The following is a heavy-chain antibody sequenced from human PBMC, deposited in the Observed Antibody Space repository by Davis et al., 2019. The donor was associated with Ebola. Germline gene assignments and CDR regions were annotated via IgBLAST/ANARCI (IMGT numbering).Heavy chain of an antibody. V-gene: IGHV4-39*07. CDR3: ARGVNYDSSTFY. CDR1: GGSIISSSSY. CDR2: IYYSGST. J-gene: IGHJ4*02. D-gene: IGHD3-3*01. Sequence: MPSETLSLTCTVSGGSIISSSSYWGWIRQPPRKGLEWIGSIYYSGSTYYNPSLKSRVTISVDTSKNQFSLKLSSVTAADTAVYYCARGVNYDSSTFYWGQGTLVTVSS.